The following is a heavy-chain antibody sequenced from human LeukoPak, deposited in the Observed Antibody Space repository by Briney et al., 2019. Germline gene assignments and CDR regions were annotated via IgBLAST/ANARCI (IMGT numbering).Heavy chain of an antibody. D-gene: IGHD6-19*01. Sequence: SETLSLTCTVSGGSISSGGYYWSWIRQPPGKGLEWIGSIYYSGSTYYNPSLKSRVTISVDTSKNQFSLKLSSVTAADTAVYYCARQPGLAGFSFDYWGQGTLVTVSS. CDR2: IYYSGST. CDR1: GGSISSGGYY. V-gene: IGHV4-39*01. J-gene: IGHJ4*02. CDR3: ARQPGLAGFSFDY.